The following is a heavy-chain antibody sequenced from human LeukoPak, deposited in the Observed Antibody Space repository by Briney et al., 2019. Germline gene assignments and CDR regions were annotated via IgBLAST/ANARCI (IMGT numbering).Heavy chain of an antibody. CDR1: GFTFSSYS. V-gene: IGHV3-21*01. Sequence: GGSRRLSCAASGFTFSSYSMNWVRQAPGKGLEWFSSISSSSPYIYYADSLRGRFTISRDNAKNSLYLQMNSLRAEDTAVYYCARGGVPEAMGWFDPWGQGTLVTVSS. J-gene: IGHJ5*02. D-gene: IGHD2-2*01. CDR2: ISSSSPYI. CDR3: ARGGVPEAMGWFDP.